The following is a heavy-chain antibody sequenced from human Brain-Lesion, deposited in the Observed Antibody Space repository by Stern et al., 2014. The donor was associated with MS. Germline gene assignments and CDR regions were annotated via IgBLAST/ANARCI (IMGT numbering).Heavy chain of an antibody. CDR1: GYTLTELS. D-gene: IGHD1-26*01. V-gene: IGHV1-24*01. CDR2: FGPEDGET. CDR3: ATLSPGAGGNYYRHFDY. J-gene: IGHJ4*02. Sequence: VQLEESGAEVKKPGASVKGSCKVSGYTLTELSMHWVRQAPRKGLEWMGGFGPEDGETIYAQTFQGRCTMTEDTSTDTAYMELSSLRSEDTAVYYCATLSPGAGGNYYRHFDYWGQGTLVTVSS.